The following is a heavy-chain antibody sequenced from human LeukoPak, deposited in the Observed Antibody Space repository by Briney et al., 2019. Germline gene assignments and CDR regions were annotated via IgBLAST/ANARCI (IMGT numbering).Heavy chain of an antibody. CDR1: GFTFSSYG. CDR2: ISYDGSNK. D-gene: IGHD4-17*01. V-gene: IGHV3-30*03. J-gene: IGHJ4*02. CDR3: VGGPYGDYEVNY. Sequence: GGSLRLSCAASGFTFSSYGMHWVRQAPGKGLEWVAVISYDGSNKYYADSVKGRFTISRDNAKNSLYLQMNSLRAEDTAVYYCVGGPYGDYEVNYWGQGTLVTVSS.